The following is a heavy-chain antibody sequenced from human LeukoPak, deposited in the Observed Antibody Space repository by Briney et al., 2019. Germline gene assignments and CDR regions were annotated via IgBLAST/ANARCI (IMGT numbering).Heavy chain of an antibody. CDR2: INHSGST. V-gene: IGHV4-34*01. CDR3: ARRYGNYGGNYYYYYYMDV. CDR1: GGSFSGYY. D-gene: IGHD4-23*01. J-gene: IGHJ6*03. Sequence: SEALSLTCAVSGGSFSGYYWSWIRQPPGKGLEWIGEINHSGSTNYNPSLKSRVTISVDTSKNQFSLKLSSVTAADTAVYYCARRYGNYGGNYYYYYYMDVWGKGTTVTISS.